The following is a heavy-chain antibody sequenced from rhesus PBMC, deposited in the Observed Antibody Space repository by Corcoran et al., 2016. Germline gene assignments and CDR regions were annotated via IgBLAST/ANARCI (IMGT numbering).Heavy chain of an antibody. CDR2: IRNKANGGTT. CDR3: FRGGWRSVDD. V-gene: IGHV3-116*02. Sequence: EVRLVESGGGLVQPGGSLSLSCAASEFTFSDYSMKWFLQAPGKGPAWVGFIRNKANGGTTEYAAAVKGRFTISIDDSKSIASLQMNSLKTEDTAVYDCFRGGWRSVDDWGQGVRVIVSS. J-gene: IGHJ4*01. CDR1: EFTFSDYS. D-gene: IGHD6-31*01.